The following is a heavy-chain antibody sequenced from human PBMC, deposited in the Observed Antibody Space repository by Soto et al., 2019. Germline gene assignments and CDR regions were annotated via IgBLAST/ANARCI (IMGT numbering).Heavy chain of an antibody. D-gene: IGHD6-19*01. J-gene: IGHJ6*02. CDR1: GGTFSSYT. Sequence: ASVKVSCKASGGTFSSYTISWVRQAPGQGLEWMGWISAYNGNTNYAQKLQGRVTMTTDTSTSTAYMELRSLRSDDTAVYYCARDETGYSSGWTLYYYYGMDVWGQGTTVTVSS. CDR3: ARDETGYSSGWTLYYYYGMDV. V-gene: IGHV1-18*01. CDR2: ISAYNGNT.